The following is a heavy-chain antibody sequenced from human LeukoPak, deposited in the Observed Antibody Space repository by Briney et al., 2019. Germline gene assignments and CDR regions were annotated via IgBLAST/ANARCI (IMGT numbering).Heavy chain of an antibody. CDR2: IYYSGST. CDR1: GGSISSYY. V-gene: IGHV4-59*01. D-gene: IGHD2-15*01. J-gene: IGHJ5*02. CDR3: ARGAHRINWFDP. Sequence: SETLSLTCTVSGGSISSYYWSWIRQPPGKGLEWIGYIYYSGSTSYNPSLKSRVTISVDTSKNQFSLKLSSVTAADTAVYYCARGAHRINWFDPWGQGTLVTVSS.